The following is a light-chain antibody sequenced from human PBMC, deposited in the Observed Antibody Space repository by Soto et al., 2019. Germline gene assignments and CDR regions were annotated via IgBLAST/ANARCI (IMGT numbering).Light chain of an antibody. J-gene: IGKJ1*01. CDR2: GAS. CDR1: QSVSSN. V-gene: IGKV3-15*01. Sequence: EIVMTQSPATLSVSPGERATLSCRASQSVSSNLAWYQQKPGQAPRLHIYGASTRATGIPARFSGSGSGTEFTLTISSLQSEDFAVYYCQQYNNWPPVTFGQGTKVDIK. CDR3: QQYNNWPPVT.